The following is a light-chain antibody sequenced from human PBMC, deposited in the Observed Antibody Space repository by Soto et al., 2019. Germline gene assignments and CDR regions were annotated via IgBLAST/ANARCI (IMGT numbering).Light chain of an antibody. J-gene: IGKJ1*01. Sequence: DIQMTQSPSTLSASVGERVTITCRASQSIVSWLAWYQQXPGKAPKILIYKASSLESGAPSRFSGSGSGTEFTLTISSLQPDDLATYYCQQYDTYWTFGQGTKVDIK. CDR2: KAS. CDR1: QSIVSW. V-gene: IGKV1-5*03. CDR3: QQYDTYWT.